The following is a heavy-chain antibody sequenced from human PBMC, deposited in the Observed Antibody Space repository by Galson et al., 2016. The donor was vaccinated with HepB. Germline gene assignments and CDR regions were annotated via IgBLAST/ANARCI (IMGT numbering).Heavy chain of an antibody. D-gene: IGHD6-13*01. V-gene: IGHV1-46*01. CDR2: INPNGDTT. CDR1: GYTFTSHD. CDR3: ARTNRGHTHSPDY. Sequence: SVKVSCKASGYTFTSHDIHWVRQAPGQGLEWMGVINPNGDTTYHAQTFQGRVTLTRDKSKSTVYLDLGSLRYEDTAVYYCARTNRGHTHSPDYWGQGTLVTVSS. J-gene: IGHJ4*02.